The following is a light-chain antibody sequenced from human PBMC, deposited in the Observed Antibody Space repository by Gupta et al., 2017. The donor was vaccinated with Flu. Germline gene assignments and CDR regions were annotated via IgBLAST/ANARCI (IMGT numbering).Light chain of an antibody. CDR2: LEGNGSY. CDR1: CGSSSDG. V-gene: IGLV4-60*03. Sequence: TCTWRCGSSSDGSAWHQSDPRKATRYLMKLEGNGSYNKGSGLPGRFSGSSAGAACSLTISTLQAEDEGDYYGEPWASNNHRVFGRGTKLTVL. CDR3: EPWASNNHRV. J-gene: IGLJ3*02.